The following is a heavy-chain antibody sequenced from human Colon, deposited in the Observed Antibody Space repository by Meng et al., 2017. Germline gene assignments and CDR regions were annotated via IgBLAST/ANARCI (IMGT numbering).Heavy chain of an antibody. Sequence: GESLKISCAASGFAFDTYAMSWVRQAPGKGLEWVSSLGGGDDIFYADSVKGHFTISRDNSKNTLYLQMNSLRAEGTAVYYCVKDRESYNSVWDAFDIWGQGTMVTVSS. V-gene: IGHV3-23*01. J-gene: IGHJ3*02. CDR3: VKDRESYNSVWDAFDI. CDR2: LGGGDDI. CDR1: GFAFDTYA. D-gene: IGHD1-20*01.